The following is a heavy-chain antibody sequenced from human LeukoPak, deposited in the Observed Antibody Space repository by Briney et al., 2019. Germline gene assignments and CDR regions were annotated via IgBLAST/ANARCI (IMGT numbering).Heavy chain of an antibody. Sequence: SETLSLTCTVSGDSITNYYCNWIRQPAGKRLECIGRVDTSGRTSYNPSLQSRVTMSLDTSKNQFSLKLSSVTAADTAIYYCATYKLGAVAYDYWGQGTLVSVSS. D-gene: IGHD6-19*01. V-gene: IGHV4-4*07. CDR3: ATYKLGAVAYDY. CDR2: VDTSGRT. CDR1: GDSITNYY. J-gene: IGHJ4*02.